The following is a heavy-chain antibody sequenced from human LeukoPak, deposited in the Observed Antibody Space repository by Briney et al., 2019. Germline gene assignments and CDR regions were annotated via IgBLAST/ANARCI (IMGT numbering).Heavy chain of an antibody. J-gene: IGHJ4*02. CDR1: GYTFTSYG. V-gene: IGHV1-18*01. D-gene: IGHD3-3*01. CDR3: ARGPSITIFGVVNDY. Sequence: GASVKVSCKASGYTFTSYGISWVRQAPGQGLEWMGWISGYNGNTNYAQKVKGRVTMNIDKSTSTAYMELRSLRSDDPAVYYCARGPSITIFGVVNDYWGQGTLVTVSS. CDR2: ISGYNGNT.